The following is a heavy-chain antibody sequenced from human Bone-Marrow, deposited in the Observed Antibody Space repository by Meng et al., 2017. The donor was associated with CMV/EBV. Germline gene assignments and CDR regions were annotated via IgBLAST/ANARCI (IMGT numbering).Heavy chain of an antibody. J-gene: IGHJ5*01. V-gene: IGHV3-23*01. CDR1: GFAFRNHA. CDR2: TSGSGGTT. D-gene: IGHD5-18*01. Sequence: GGSLRLSCAASGFAFRNHAMSWVRQAPGKGLEWVSATSGSGGTTYYAASVKGRFTISRDNSKNTLYLQMSSLRAEDTAVYYCAKHPVYSYGYLEYNWFDSWGQGTLVTVSS. CDR3: AKHPVYSYGYLEYNWFDS.